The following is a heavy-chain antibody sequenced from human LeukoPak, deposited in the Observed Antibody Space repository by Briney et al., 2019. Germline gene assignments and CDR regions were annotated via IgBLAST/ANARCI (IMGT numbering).Heavy chain of an antibody. D-gene: IGHD2-21*01. Sequence: GGSLRLSCASSGFTFRTYDMRWVRQAPGKGLEWVSIIWYDGSNKFYADSVKGRFTISRDNSKNTLYLQMNSLRAEDTAVYYCAKPRIALRQSGSYYYGMDVWGQGTTVTVSS. CDR3: AKPRIALRQSGSYYYGMDV. J-gene: IGHJ6*02. CDR2: IWYDGSNK. CDR1: GFTFRTYD. V-gene: IGHV3-33*06.